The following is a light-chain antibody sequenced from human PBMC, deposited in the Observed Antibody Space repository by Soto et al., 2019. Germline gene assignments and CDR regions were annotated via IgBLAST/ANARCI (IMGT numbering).Light chain of an antibody. Sequence: QFALTQPASVSGSPGQSITISCTGTNNDVGAHNLVSWYQHHPGKAPRLIISEVSNRPSGVSNRFSASKSGNTASLTISGLQAEDEADYYCSSYTMSTTIIFGRGTKLTVL. J-gene: IGLJ2*01. CDR3: SSYTMSTTII. V-gene: IGLV2-14*01. CDR1: NNDVGAHNL. CDR2: EVS.